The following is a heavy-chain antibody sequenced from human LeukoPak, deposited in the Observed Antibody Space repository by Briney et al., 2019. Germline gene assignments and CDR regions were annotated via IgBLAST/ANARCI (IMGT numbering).Heavy chain of an antibody. CDR2: ISSNGVST. V-gene: IGHV3-64D*06. D-gene: IGHD3-22*01. Sequence: GGSLRLSCSASGFTFSRYAMHWVRQAPGKGLKYVSAISSNGVSTYYADSVKGSFTISRDNSKNTLYLQMSSLRAEDTAVYYCVKRRSYSSGYYLDYWGQGTLVTVSS. CDR1: GFTFSRYA. J-gene: IGHJ4*02. CDR3: VKRRSYSSGYYLDY.